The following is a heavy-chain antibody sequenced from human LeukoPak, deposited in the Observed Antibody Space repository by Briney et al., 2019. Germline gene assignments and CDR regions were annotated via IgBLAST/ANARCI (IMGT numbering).Heavy chain of an antibody. CDR2: ISYDGFNK. CDR3: ARDRRDYYDSSADFDY. J-gene: IGHJ4*02. V-gene: IGHV3-30*04. CDR1: GFTFSGYT. Sequence: GGSLRLSCAASGFTFSGYTIHWVRQAPGKGLEWVAGISYDGFNKYYADSVKGRFTISRDNAKNSLYLQMNSLRAEDTAVYYCARDRRDYYDSSADFDYWGQGTLVTVSS. D-gene: IGHD3-22*01.